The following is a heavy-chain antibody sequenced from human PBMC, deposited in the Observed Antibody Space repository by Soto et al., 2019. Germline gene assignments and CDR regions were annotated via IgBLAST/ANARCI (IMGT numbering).Heavy chain of an antibody. CDR2: VDPEDGET. D-gene: IGHD6-6*01. J-gene: IGHJ6*02. CDR1: GYTFTDYY. Sequence: EVQLVQSGAEVKKPGATVKISCKVSGYTFTDYYMHWVKQAPGKGLEWMGLVDPEDGETIYAEKFQGRVTIPADTSTDTAYMELSSLRSEDTAVYYCATDRGIAARPTDYYYSGMDVWGQGTTVTVSS. CDR3: ATDRGIAARPTDYYYSGMDV. V-gene: IGHV1-69-2*01.